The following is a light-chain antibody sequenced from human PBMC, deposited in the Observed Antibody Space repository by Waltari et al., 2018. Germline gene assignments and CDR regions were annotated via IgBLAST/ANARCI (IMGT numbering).Light chain of an antibody. CDR3: MQAIHLPLT. CDR1: QSLLYSDGKTY. V-gene: IGKV2-29*02. CDR2: EVS. J-gene: IGKJ4*01. Sequence: DVVMTQTPFSLSVTPGQPASISCKSSQSLLYSDGKTYLSWYLQKPGQSPHLLIYEVSSRVSGVPDRFSGSGSGTDFTLKISRVEAEDVGVYYCMQAIHLPLTFGGGTKVEIK.